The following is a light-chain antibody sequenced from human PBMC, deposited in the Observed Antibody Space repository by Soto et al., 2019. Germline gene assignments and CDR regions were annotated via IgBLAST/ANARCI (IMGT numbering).Light chain of an antibody. V-gene: IGKV3-15*01. CDR2: DSS. J-gene: IGKJ1*01. CDR1: QSVSSN. Sequence: DIVMTQSPATLSVSPGEGATLSCRASQSVSSNLAWYQQKPVQAPRLLIYDSSTMSNGIPARFSGRGSGTEFTLTITSLQSEDCAVDYCQQYHNWPLAFGQGTKVEIK. CDR3: QQYHNWPLA.